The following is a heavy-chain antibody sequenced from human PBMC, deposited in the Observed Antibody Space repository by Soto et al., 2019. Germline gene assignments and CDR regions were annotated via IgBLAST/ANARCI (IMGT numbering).Heavy chain of an antibody. J-gene: IGHJ3*02. CDR3: AGCFGSYCSRFAFDI. D-gene: IGHD1-26*01. CDR1: GGSFSGYY. CDR2: INHSGST. Sequence: SETLSLTCAVYGGSFSGYYWSWIRQPPGKGLEWIGEINHSGSTNYNPSLKSRVTISVDTSKNQFSLKLSSVTASDTAVYYCAGCFGSYCSRFAFDIWGQGTMVTVSS. V-gene: IGHV4-34*01.